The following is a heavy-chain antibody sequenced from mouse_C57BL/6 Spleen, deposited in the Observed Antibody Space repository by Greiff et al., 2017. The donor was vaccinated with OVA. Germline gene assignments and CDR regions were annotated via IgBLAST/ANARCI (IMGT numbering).Heavy chain of an antibody. V-gene: IGHV1-50*01. D-gene: IGHD1-1*01. Sequence: QVQLKQSGAELVKPGASVKLSCKASGYTFTSYWMQWVKQRPGQGLEWIGEIDPSDSYTNYNQKFKGKATLTVDTSSSTAYMQLSSLTSEDSAVYYCAREDYYEYWGQGTLVTVSA. CDR3: AREDYYEY. CDR2: IDPSDSYT. CDR1: GYTFTSYW. J-gene: IGHJ3*01.